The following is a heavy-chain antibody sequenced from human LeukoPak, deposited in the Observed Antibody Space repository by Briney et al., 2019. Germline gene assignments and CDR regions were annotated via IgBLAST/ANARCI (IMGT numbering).Heavy chain of an antibody. Sequence: PSETLSLTCAVYGGSFSGYYWSWIRQPPGKGLEWIGEINHSGSTNYNPSLQSRVTISVDTSKNQLSLKLSSVTAADTALYYCARQVGATTLIDSWGQGTLVTVSS. V-gene: IGHV4-34*01. J-gene: IGHJ4*02. CDR1: GGSFSGYY. CDR3: ARQVGATTLIDS. D-gene: IGHD1-26*01. CDR2: INHSGST.